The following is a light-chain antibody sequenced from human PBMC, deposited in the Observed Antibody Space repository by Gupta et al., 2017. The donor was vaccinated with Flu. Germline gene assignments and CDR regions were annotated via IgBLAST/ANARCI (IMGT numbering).Light chain of an antibody. CDR3: AAWDDSRNGHYV. CDR2: GNS. J-gene: IGLJ1*01. Sequence: QSVLAQPPSASAPPGQRVTISCSGSSSNIGSNNVNCYQQVPGTAPNLLIYGNSQRPSGVPDRFSGSKSGTSAALAISGLQSEEEADYYCAAWDDSRNGHYVFGTGTKVTAL. V-gene: IGLV1-44*01. CDR1: SSNIGSNN.